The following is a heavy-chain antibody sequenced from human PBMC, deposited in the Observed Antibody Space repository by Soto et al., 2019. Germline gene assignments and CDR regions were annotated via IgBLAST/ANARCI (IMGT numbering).Heavy chain of an antibody. Sequence: QMELVESGGGVVQPGESLRLSCAASGFTFNYYPMHWVRQTPGKALEWVAVISFDGSNKYYADSVKGRFTISRVNSKNMLYLQMNSVRPEDSAVYYCARLPGALVAVLYVYPLDGRDPLSDVDVWGQGTTVSVSS. CDR2: ISFDGSNK. J-gene: IGHJ6*02. V-gene: IGHV3-30-3*01. CDR1: GFTFNYYP. D-gene: IGHD6-19*01. CDR3: ARLPGALVAVLYVYPLDGRDPLSDVDV.